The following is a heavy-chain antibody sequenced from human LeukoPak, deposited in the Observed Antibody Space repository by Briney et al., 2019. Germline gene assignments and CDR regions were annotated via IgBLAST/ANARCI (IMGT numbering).Heavy chain of an antibody. J-gene: IGHJ4*02. Sequence: PSETLSLTCAVYIESFSGYHWNWIRQTPGKGLEWIGEISDSGTTNINPSLRRRVSLSIDTSKNQFSLKLSSVTAADTAVYYCARHPPTKRADDYWGQGTLVTVSS. CDR2: ISDSGTT. CDR1: IESFSGYH. V-gene: IGHV4-34*01. CDR3: ARHPPTKRADDY.